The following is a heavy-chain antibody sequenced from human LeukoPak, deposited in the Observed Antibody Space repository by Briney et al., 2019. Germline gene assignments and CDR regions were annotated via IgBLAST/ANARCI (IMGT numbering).Heavy chain of an antibody. CDR1: GGTFSSYA. Sequence: WASVKVSCKASGGTFSSYAISWVRQAPGQGLEWMGGIIPIFGTANYAQKFQGRVTITADESTSTAYMELSSLRSEDTAVYYCARASLGYCSSTSCLWDWAFDIWGQGTMVTVSS. CDR3: ARASLGYCSSTSCLWDWAFDI. D-gene: IGHD2-2*01. CDR2: IIPIFGTA. J-gene: IGHJ3*02. V-gene: IGHV1-69*13.